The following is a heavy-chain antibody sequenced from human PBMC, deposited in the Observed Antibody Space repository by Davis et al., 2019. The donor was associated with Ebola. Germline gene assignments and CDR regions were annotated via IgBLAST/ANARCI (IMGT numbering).Heavy chain of an antibody. J-gene: IGHJ5*02. CDR3: ARDQRYNWNWWFDP. CDR1: GYTFTGYY. D-gene: IGHD1-7*01. CDR2: INPNSGGT. Sequence: ASVKVSCKASGYTFTGYYMHWVRQAPGQGLEWMGRINPNSGGTNYAQKFQGRVTMTRDTSISTAYMELSRLRSDDTAVYYCARDQRYNWNWWFDPWGQGTLVTVSS. V-gene: IGHV1-2*06.